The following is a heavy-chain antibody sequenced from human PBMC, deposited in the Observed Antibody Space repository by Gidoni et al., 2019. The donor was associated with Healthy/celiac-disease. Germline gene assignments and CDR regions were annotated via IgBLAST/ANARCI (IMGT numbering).Heavy chain of an antibody. CDR1: GYTFTSYY. D-gene: IGHD6-19*01. CDR2: INPSGGST. V-gene: IGHV1-46*01. J-gene: IGHJ4*02. Sequence: QVQLVQSGAEVKKPGASVKVSCKASGYTFTSYYMHWVRQAPGQGLEWMGIINPSGGSTSYAQKFQGRVTMTRDTSTSTVYMELSSLRSEDTAVYYCARLGLISGWGGGYFDYWGQGTLVTVSS. CDR3: ARLGLISGWGGGYFDY.